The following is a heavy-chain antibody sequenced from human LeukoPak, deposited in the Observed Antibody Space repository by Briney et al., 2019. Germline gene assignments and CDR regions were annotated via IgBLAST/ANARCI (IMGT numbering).Heavy chain of an antibody. CDR2: INHSGST. V-gene: IGHV4-34*01. Sequence: SETLSLTCAVYGGSFSGYYWSWIRQPPRKGLEWIGEINHSGSTNYNPSLKSRVTISVDTSKNQFSLKLSSVTAADTAVYYCARVCRGWGVLNYYYYGMDVWGQGTTVTVSS. J-gene: IGHJ6*02. D-gene: IGHD3-10*01. CDR3: ARVCRGWGVLNYYYYGMDV. CDR1: GGSFSGYY.